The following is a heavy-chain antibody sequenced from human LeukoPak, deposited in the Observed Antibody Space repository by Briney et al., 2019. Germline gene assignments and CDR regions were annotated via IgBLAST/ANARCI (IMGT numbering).Heavy chain of an antibody. CDR2: INHSGST. V-gene: IGHV4-34*01. D-gene: IGHD6-6*01. CDR3: AREYSSSSAVSYWFDP. Sequence: KPSETLSLTCTVSGGSISSYYWSWIRQPPGKGLEWIGEINHSGSTNYNPSLKSRVTISVDTSKNQFSLKLSSVTAADTAVYYCAREYSSSSAVSYWFDPWGQGTLVTVSS. J-gene: IGHJ5*02. CDR1: GGSISSYY.